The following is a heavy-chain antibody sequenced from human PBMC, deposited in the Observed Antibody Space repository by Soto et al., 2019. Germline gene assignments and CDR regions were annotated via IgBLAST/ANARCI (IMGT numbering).Heavy chain of an antibody. CDR1: GYTFTSYG. V-gene: IGHV1-18*01. D-gene: IGHD2-15*01. CDR3: ARDRAKLGYCSGGSCYSDY. CDR2: ISAYNGNT. J-gene: IGHJ4*02. Sequence: QVPLVQSGAEVKKPGASVKVSCKASGYTFTSYGISWVRQAPGQGLEWMGWISAYNGNTNYEQKLQGRVTMTTDTSTSTAYMELRSLRSDDTAVYYCARDRAKLGYCSGGSCYSDYWGQGTLVTVSS.